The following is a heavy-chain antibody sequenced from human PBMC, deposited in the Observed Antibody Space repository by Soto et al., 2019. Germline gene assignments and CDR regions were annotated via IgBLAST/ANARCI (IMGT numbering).Heavy chain of an antibody. CDR1: GFTSSDHY. CDR3: ARSGFGHGLDV. CDR2: TANKRSRYTT. D-gene: IGHD3-16*01. V-gene: IGHV3-72*01. Sequence: VELVESGGGLVQAGGSLRVSCGVSGFTSSDHYMDWVRQAPGKGLGLVGRTANKRSRYTTEYAASVKGRFIIARDDSKNSVYLQMSSLKIEDTAVDYCARSGFGHGLDVWGQGTTVTVSS. J-gene: IGHJ6*02.